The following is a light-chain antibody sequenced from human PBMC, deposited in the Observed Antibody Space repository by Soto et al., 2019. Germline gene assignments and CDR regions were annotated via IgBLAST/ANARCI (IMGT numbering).Light chain of an antibody. J-gene: IGKJ1*01. CDR3: QQYNSYWP. V-gene: IGKV1-5*03. CDR1: QSISSW. Sequence: DIQMTQSPSTPSASVGDRVTITCRASQSISSWLAWYQQKPGKAPKLLIYKASSLESGVPSRFSGSGSGTEFTLTISSLQPDDFATYYCQQYNSYWPFGQGTKVEIK. CDR2: KAS.